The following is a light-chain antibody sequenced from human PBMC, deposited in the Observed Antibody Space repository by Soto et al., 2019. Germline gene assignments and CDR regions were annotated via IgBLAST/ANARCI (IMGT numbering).Light chain of an antibody. J-gene: IGLJ1*01. Sequence: QSALTQPASVSGSPGQSITISCTGTSSDVGGYNYVSWYQQHPGKAPKLMIYDVSNRPSGVSNRFSGSKSGNTASLTISGLQAGDEANYYCSSYTSSSTQVFGTGTKLPVL. V-gene: IGLV2-14*01. CDR3: SSYTSSSTQV. CDR2: DVS. CDR1: SSDVGGYNY.